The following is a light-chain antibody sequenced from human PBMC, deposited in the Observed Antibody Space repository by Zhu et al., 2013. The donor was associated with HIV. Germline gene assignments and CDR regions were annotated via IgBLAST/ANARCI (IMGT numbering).Light chain of an antibody. V-gene: IGKV1-5*01. Sequence: DIQMTQSPPTLSASVGDSVSITCRASQGIGKWLAWYQQKPGGAPKLLIYEASSLESGVPSRFSGSGSGTEFTLIISSLQPDDFATYYCQHVNENSAFGPGTKVDI. CDR1: QGIGKW. CDR3: QHVNENSA. J-gene: IGKJ3*01. CDR2: EAS.